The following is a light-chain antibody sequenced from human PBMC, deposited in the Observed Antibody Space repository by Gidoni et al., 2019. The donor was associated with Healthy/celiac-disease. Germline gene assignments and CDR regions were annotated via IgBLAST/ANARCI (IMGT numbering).Light chain of an antibody. CDR3: QQYGSSPQWT. CDR2: GAS. CDR1: QSVSSSY. V-gene: IGKV3-20*01. J-gene: IGKJ1*01. Sequence: QSPGTLSLSPGERATLSCRASQSVSSSYLAWYQQKPGQAPRLLIYGASSRATGIPDRFSGSGSGTDFTLTISRLEPEDCAVYYCQQYGSSPQWTFGQGTKVEIK.